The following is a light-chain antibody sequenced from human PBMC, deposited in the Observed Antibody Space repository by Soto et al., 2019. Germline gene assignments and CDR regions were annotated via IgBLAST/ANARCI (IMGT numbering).Light chain of an antibody. CDR1: QSIRNF. J-gene: IGKJ1*01. Sequence: DIQMTQSASSLSASVGDRVTITCRASQSIRNFLNWYQQKPGKAPKPLIYAASSLQSGVPSRFSGSGSGTEFTLTISSLQPDDFATYYCQQYNSYLWTFGQGTKVDI. V-gene: IGKV1-17*01. CDR2: AAS. CDR3: QQYNSYLWT.